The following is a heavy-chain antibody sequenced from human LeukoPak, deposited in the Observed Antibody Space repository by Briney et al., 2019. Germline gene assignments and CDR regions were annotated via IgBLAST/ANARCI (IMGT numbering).Heavy chain of an antibody. J-gene: IGHJ4*02. Sequence: PGGSLRLSCAASGFTFSSYAMSWVRQAPGKGLEWVSAISGSGGSTYYADSVKGRFTISRDNSKNTLYLQMNSLRAEDTAVYYCAKAGQGGNYAIVWYFDYWGQGTLVTVSS. D-gene: IGHD1-7*01. CDR2: ISGSGGST. CDR3: AKAGQGGNYAIVWYFDY. CDR1: GFTFSSYA. V-gene: IGHV3-23*01.